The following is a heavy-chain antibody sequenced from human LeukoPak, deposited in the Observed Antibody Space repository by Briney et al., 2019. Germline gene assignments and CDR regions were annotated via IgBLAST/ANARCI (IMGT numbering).Heavy chain of an antibody. CDR3: AKDLGGDCYLDY. J-gene: IGHJ4*02. V-gene: IGHV3-66*03. Sequence: PGGSLRLSCTVSGFTVSSNSMSWVRQAPGKGLEWVSFIYSDNTHYSDSVKGRFTISRDTSKSTLYLQMNSLRAEDTAVYYCAKDLGGDCYLDYWGQGTLVTVSS. CDR2: IYSDNT. D-gene: IGHD2-21*02. CDR1: GFTVSSNS.